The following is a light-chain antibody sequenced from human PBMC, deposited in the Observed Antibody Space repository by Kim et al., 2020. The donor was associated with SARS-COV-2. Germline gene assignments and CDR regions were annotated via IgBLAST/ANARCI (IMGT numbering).Light chain of an antibody. V-gene: IGLV2-11*01. CDR3: CAYAGSYTYV. CDR1: GSNIGYYKL. CDR2: DVS. Sequence: GQACTISFTGTGSNIGYYKLVSWYQQHPGKVPKLVMLDVSKRPSGVPDRFSGSNSGNTASLTISGLQGDDEADYYCCAYAGSYTYVFGTGTKVTVL. J-gene: IGLJ1*01.